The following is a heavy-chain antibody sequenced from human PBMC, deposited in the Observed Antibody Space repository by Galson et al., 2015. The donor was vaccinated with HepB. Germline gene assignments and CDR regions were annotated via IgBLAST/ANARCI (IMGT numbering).Heavy chain of an antibody. V-gene: IGHV3-7*01. CDR1: GFTFRSYW. CDR2: IKQDGSEK. J-gene: IGHJ3*02. CDR3: TLWDAFDI. Sequence: SLRLSCAASGFTFRSYWMTWVRQAPGKGLEWVANIKQDGSEKYYVDSVKGRFTISRDNAKNSLYLQMNSLRAEDTAVYYCTLWDAFDIWGQGTMVTVSS.